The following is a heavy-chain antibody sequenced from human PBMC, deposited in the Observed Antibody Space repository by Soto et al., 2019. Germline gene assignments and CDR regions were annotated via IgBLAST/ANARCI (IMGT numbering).Heavy chain of an antibody. Sequence: QVQLVQSGAEEKKPGASVKVSCKASGYTFTSYAMHWVRQAPGQRLEWMGWINAGNGNTKYSQKFQGRVTITRDTSASTAYRELTSLRAEDTAVYYCARSIGVVTALDYWGQGTLVTVSS. CDR2: INAGNGNT. CDR1: GYTFTSYA. D-gene: IGHD2-21*02. V-gene: IGHV1-3*05. J-gene: IGHJ4*02. CDR3: ARSIGVVTALDY.